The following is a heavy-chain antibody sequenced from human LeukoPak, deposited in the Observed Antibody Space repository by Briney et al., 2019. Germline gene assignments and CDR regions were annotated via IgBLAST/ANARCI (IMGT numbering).Heavy chain of an antibody. J-gene: IGHJ2*01. Sequence: VKVSSKASGYTFTSYDINWVRQATGQGLEWMGWMNPNSGNTGYAQKFQGRVTMTRNTSISTAYMELSSLRSEDTAVYYYARAPDSSGYNWYFDLWGRGTLVTVSS. CDR3: ARAPDSSGYNWYFDL. D-gene: IGHD3-22*01. CDR1: GYTFTSYD. CDR2: MNPNSGNT. V-gene: IGHV1-8*01.